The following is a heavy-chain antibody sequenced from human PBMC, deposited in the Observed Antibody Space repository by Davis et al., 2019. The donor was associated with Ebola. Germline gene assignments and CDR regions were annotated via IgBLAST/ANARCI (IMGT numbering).Heavy chain of an antibody. Sequence: GSLRLSCTVSGGSISSSSYYWGWIRQPPGKGLEWIGSIYYSGSTYYNPSLKSRVTISVDTSKNQFSLKLSSVTAADTAVYYCAREVGATDYWGQGTLVTVS. V-gene: IGHV4-39*01. D-gene: IGHD1-26*01. CDR2: IYYSGST. CDR1: GGSISSSSYY. CDR3: AREVGATDY. J-gene: IGHJ4*02.